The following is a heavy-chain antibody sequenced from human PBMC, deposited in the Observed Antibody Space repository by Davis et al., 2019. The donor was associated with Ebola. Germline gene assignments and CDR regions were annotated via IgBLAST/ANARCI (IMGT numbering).Heavy chain of an antibody. CDR3: AKDLVRALRILGITAMDV. CDR2: ISPSGDRT. J-gene: IGHJ6*02. D-gene: IGHD1-14*01. V-gene: IGHV3-23*01. CDR1: GFSFSDYA. Sequence: GESLKISCAASGFSFSDYAMTWVRQAPGKGLEWVSAISPSGDRTNYADSVKGRFTISRDNSKNTLYLQMNSLRAEDTAVYYCAKDLVRALRILGITAMDVWGQGTTVTVSS.